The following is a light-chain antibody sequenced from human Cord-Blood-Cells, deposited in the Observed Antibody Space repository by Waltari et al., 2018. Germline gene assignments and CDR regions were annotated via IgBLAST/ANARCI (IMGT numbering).Light chain of an antibody. Sequence: DIQMTQSPSSMSAYVGDRGTITCRASQGISKYLAWDAQKPGKVTKLLIYAASTLQSGVPSRFSGSGSGTEFTLTISSLQPEDVATYYCQKYNSAQYTFGQGTKLEIK. J-gene: IGKJ2*01. V-gene: IGKV1-27*01. CDR3: QKYNSAQYT. CDR1: QGISKY. CDR2: AAS.